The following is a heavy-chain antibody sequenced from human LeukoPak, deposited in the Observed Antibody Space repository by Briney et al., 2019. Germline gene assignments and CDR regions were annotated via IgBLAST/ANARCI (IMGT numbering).Heavy chain of an antibody. D-gene: IGHD6-19*01. Sequence: GGSLRLSCAASGFTFSSYSMNWVRQAPGKGLEWVSSTSSSSSYIYYADSVKGRFTISRDNAKNSLYLQMNSLRAEDTAIYYCAKFRADSSGWPFDYWGQGTLVTVSS. J-gene: IGHJ4*02. CDR2: TSSSSSYI. V-gene: IGHV3-21*04. CDR3: AKFRADSSGWPFDY. CDR1: GFTFSSYS.